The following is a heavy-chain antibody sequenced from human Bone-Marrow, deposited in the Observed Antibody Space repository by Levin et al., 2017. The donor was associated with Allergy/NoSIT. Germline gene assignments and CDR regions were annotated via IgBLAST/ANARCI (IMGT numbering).Heavy chain of an antibody. CDR3: ARDLGSTWYYFDS. J-gene: IGHJ4*02. Sequence: GGSLRLSCAASGLFFSSYGMHWVRQAPGKGLEWVALISNDGSKTYYVDSVKGRFTISRDNSKTTLFLQMNSLRVEDTAIYYCARDLGSTWYYFDSWGQGTQVTVSS. CDR2: ISNDGSKT. D-gene: IGHD6-13*01. CDR1: GLFFSSYG. V-gene: IGHV3-30*03.